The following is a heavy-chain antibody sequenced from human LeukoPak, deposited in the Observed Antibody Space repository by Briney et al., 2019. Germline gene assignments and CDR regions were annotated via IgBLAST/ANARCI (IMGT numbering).Heavy chain of an antibody. J-gene: IGHJ6*03. V-gene: IGHV1-2*02. CDR3: ARDFRRLRFLEWLSSYYYMDV. CDR1: GYTFTGYY. Sequence: GSSVKVSCKASGYTFTGYYMHWVRQAPGQGLEWMGGINPNSGGTNYAQKFQGRVTMTRDTSISTAYMELSRLRSDDTAVYYCARDFRRLRFLEWLSSYYYMDVWGKGTTVTVSS. CDR2: INPNSGGT. D-gene: IGHD3-3*01.